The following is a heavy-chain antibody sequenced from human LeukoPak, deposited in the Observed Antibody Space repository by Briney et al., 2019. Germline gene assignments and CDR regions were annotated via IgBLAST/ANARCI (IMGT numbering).Heavy chain of an antibody. V-gene: IGHV3-23*01. J-gene: IGHJ4*02. CDR1: GFTFGDYA. D-gene: IGHD1-26*01. Sequence: GRSLRLSCTASGFTFGDYAMSWVRQAPGKGLEWVSTISASGGSTYYADSVKGRFTISRDNSKNTLYLQMNSLRAEDTAIYYCAKDPTQWELAALSSYWGQGTLVTVSS. CDR2: ISASGGST. CDR3: AKDPTQWELAALSSY.